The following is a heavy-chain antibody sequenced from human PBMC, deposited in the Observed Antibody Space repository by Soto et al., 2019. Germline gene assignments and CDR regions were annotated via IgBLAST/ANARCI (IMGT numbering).Heavy chain of an antibody. CDR1: GGSISSGGYY. CDR2: IYYSGST. Sequence: SETLSLTCTVSGGSISSGGYYWSWIRQHPGKGLEWIGYIYYSGSTYYNPSLKSRVTISVDTSKNQFSLKLSSVTAADTAVYYCARASGVLRYFDWLSSPPERAPNFDYWGQGTLVTVSS. CDR3: ARASGVLRYFDWLSSPPERAPNFDY. J-gene: IGHJ4*02. D-gene: IGHD3-9*01. V-gene: IGHV4-31*03.